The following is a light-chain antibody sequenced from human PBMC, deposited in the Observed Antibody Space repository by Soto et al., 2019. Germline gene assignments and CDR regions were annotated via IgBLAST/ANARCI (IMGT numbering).Light chain of an antibody. J-gene: IGKJ5*01. V-gene: IGKV3-15*01. CDR2: GAS. CDR1: ETVATN. CDR3: RQRANWPPIT. Sequence: PGERATLSCWASETVATNLAWYQQKPGQAPRLLISGASTRAAGISDRFRGSGSGTEFTLTNSSLQPDDFAVYYCRQRANWPPITFGQGTRLEI.